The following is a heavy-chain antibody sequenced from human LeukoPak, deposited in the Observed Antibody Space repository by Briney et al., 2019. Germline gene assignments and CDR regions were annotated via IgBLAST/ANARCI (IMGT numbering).Heavy chain of an antibody. Sequence: PSETLSLTCTVSGGSISSYYWSWIRQPPGKGLEWIGYIYYSGSTNYNPSLKSRVTISVDTSKNQFSLKLSSVTAADTAVYYCARGGRVDAFDIWGQGTMVTVSS. CDR3: ARGGRVDAFDI. D-gene: IGHD3-10*01. J-gene: IGHJ3*02. CDR1: GGSISSYY. CDR2: IYYSGST. V-gene: IGHV4-59*01.